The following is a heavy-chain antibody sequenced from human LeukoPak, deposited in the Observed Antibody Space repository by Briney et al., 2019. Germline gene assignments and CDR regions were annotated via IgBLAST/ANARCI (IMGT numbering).Heavy chain of an antibody. CDR3: ARGGVVATIPALNY. CDR1: GFTFSSYA. CDR2: ISYDGSNK. D-gene: IGHD5-12*01. V-gene: IGHV3-30-3*01. J-gene: IGHJ4*02. Sequence: TGGSLRLSCAASGFTFSSYAMHWVRQAPGKGLEWVAVISYDGSNKYYADSVKGRFTISRDNSKNTLYLQMNSLRAEDTAVYYCARGGVVATIPALNYWGQGTLVTVSS.